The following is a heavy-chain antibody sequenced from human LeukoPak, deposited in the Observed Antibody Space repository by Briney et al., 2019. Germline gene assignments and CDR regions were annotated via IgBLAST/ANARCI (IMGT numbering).Heavy chain of an antibody. J-gene: IGHJ5*02. Sequence: SVKVSCKASGGTFSSYAISWVRRAPGQGLEWMGGIIPIFGTANYAQKFQGRVTITADESTSTAYMELSSLRSEDTAVYYCARGNRRYCSSTSCFNWFDPWGQGTLVTVSS. CDR1: GGTFSSYA. D-gene: IGHD2-2*01. V-gene: IGHV1-69*13. CDR2: IIPIFGTA. CDR3: ARGNRRYCSSTSCFNWFDP.